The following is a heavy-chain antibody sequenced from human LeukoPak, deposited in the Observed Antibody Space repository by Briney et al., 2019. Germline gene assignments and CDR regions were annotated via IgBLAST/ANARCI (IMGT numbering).Heavy chain of an antibody. D-gene: IGHD6-13*01. CDR2: INPSGGST. J-gene: IGHJ4*02. V-gene: IGHV1-46*01. CDR1: GYTFSNYY. CDR3: ARGDALESSSSFYYFDY. Sequence: ASVKVSCKASGYTFSNYYMHWVRQAPGQGLEWMGIINPSGGSTVYTQKFQGRVTMTRDTSTSTVYMELSSLRSEDTAVYYCARGDALESSSSFYYFDYWGQGTLVTVSS.